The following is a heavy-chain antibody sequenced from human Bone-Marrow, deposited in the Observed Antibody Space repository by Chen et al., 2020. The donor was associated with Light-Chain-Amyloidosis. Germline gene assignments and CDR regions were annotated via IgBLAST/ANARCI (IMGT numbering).Heavy chain of an antibody. J-gene: IGHJ4*02. D-gene: IGHD4-4*01. CDR3: AEGPYSNLGY. Sequence: QVQLTQSGAELRKPGSSVKVSCKASGGTFNTYAINWVRQAPGQGLEWMGGIIPILGTASYAQKFQGRVTITADEASSTAYMELSSLTSGDTAVYYCAEGPYSNLGYWGQGTLVTVSS. CDR2: IIPILGTA. CDR1: GGTFNTYA. V-gene: IGHV1-69*01.